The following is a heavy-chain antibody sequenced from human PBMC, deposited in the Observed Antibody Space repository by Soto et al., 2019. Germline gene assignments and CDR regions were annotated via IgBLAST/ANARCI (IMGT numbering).Heavy chain of an antibody. CDR2: MYYTGTT. D-gene: IGHD3-22*01. V-gene: IGHV4-31*03. CDR3: ARDSADYYESSGYYPV. Sequence: QVQLQESGPGLVKPSQTLSLTCTVFGGSISSGGYYWSWIRQHPGKGLEWIGYMYYTGTTHYNPSLKSRVTISVDTSKTQFSLKLTSVTAADTAVYYCARDSADYYESSGYYPVWGQGTTVTVSS. CDR1: GGSISSGGYY. J-gene: IGHJ6*02.